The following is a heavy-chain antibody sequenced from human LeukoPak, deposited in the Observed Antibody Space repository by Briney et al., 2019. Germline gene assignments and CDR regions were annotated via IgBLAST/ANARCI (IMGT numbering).Heavy chain of an antibody. Sequence: PGGSLRLSCVASGFTLRNFGMNWVRQAPGKGLEWVANIKQDGGEKNYVDSVKGRFTISRDNAKNSVYLQMNSLRVEDTAVYYCVGGYGWLPDYWGQGTLVTVSS. V-gene: IGHV3-7*04. D-gene: IGHD6-19*01. J-gene: IGHJ4*02. CDR3: VGGYGWLPDY. CDR2: IKQDGGEK. CDR1: GFTLRNFG.